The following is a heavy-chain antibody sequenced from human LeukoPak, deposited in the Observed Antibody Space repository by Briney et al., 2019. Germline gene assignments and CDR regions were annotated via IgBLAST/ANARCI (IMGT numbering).Heavy chain of an antibody. Sequence: GASVRVSCKPSGYTFTTYGISWVRQAPGQGLEWMGWISADSGNTNYAQNFQGRVTMTTDTATSTGYMELRSPRSDDTAVYYCARVGGDGDDFDYWGQGSLVTVSS. CDR3: ARVGGDGDDFDY. CDR1: GYTFTTYG. D-gene: IGHD4-17*01. V-gene: IGHV1-18*01. CDR2: ISADSGNT. J-gene: IGHJ4*02.